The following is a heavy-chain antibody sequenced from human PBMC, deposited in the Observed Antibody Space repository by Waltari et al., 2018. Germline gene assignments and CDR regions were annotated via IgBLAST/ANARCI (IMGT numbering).Heavy chain of an antibody. Sequence: QLQLQESGPGLVEPSETLSLTCTASGDSISNNNYYWGWIRQPRGTGLQWIGSIHYIGATYYTTSLKSRFIRAVATSNTPFSLRLTSVTSADTAVYYCAGGIQLNPEGGDYGMDVWGQGTTVTVSS. D-gene: IGHD1-1*01. V-gene: IGHV4-39*07. J-gene: IGHJ6*02. CDR1: GDSISNNNYY. CDR3: AGGIQLNPEGGDYGMDV. CDR2: IHYIGAT.